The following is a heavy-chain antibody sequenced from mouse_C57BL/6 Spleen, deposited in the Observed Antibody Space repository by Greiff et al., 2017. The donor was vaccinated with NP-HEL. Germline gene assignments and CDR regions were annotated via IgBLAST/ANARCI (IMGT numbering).Heavy chain of an antibody. V-gene: IGHV1-50*01. CDR3: AREGYGSSSGAMDY. CDR2: LDPSDSYT. J-gene: IGHJ4*01. D-gene: IGHD1-1*01. Sequence: QVQLQQPGAELVKPGASVKLSCKASGYTFTSYWMQWVKQRPGQGLEWIGELDPSDSYTNYNQKFKGKATLTVDTSSSTAYMQLSSLTSEDSAVYYCAREGYGSSSGAMDYWGQGTSVTVSS. CDR1: GYTFTSYW.